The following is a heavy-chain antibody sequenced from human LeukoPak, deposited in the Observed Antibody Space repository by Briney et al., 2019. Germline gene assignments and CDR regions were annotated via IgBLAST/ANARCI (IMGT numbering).Heavy chain of an antibody. J-gene: IGHJ4*02. Sequence: GSLRLSCAASGFTSSSYAMSWVRQPPGKGLEWLGNIYNSGSSNYSPSLRSRVSISVDTSKNQFSLRLRSVTAADTAVYYCGRDTHLESWGQGILVTVFS. V-gene: IGHV4-4*08. CDR2: IYNSGSS. CDR3: GRDTHLES. CDR1: GFTSSSYA.